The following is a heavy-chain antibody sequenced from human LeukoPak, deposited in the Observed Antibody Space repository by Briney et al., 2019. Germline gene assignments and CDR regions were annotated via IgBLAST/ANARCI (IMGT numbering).Heavy chain of an antibody. CDR2: IYWNDDK. CDR1: GFSLRTRGVG. V-gene: IGHV2-5*01. Sequence: SGPTLVNPTHTLTLTCTFSGFSLRTRGVGMGWFRQPPGKALEWLALIYWNDDKRYSPSLKSRLSITKDTSKNQLVLTMTNMDTVDTATYYCAHMMTTVTTGWFDPWGQGTLVTVSS. CDR3: AHMMTTVTTGWFDP. J-gene: IGHJ5*02. D-gene: IGHD4-17*01.